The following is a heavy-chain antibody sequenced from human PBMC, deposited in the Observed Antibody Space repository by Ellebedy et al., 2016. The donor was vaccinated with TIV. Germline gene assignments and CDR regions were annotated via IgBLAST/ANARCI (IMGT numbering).Heavy chain of an antibody. CDR2: IYYSGST. J-gene: IGHJ4*02. CDR1: GGSISSSSYY. D-gene: IGHD3-22*01. Sequence: SETLSLTCTVSGGSISSSSYYWGWLRQPPGKGLEWIGSIYYSGSTYYNPSLKSRVTMSVDTSKNQFSLKLSSVTAADTAVFYRARQRDYYDSSGYISLSIRLPYYFDYWGQGTLVTVSS. V-gene: IGHV4-39*01. CDR3: ARQRDYYDSSGYISLSIRLPYYFDY.